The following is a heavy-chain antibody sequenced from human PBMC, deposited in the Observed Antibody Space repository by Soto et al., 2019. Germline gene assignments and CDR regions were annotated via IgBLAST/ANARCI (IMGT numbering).Heavy chain of an antibody. V-gene: IGHV6-1*01. J-gene: IGHJ6*02. D-gene: IGHD3-22*01. CDR1: GDSVSSNSAA. Sequence: SQTLSLTCAISGDSVSSNSAAWNWIRQSPSRGLEWLGRTYYRSKWYNDYAVSVKSRITIHPDTSKNQFSLQLNSVTPEDTAVYYCARESVVAFNRHYYYYYGMDVWGQGTTVTVSS. CDR3: ARESVVAFNRHYYYYYGMDV. CDR2: TYYRSKWYN.